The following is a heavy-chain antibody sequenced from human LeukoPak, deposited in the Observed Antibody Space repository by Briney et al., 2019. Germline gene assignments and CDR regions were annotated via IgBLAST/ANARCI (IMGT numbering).Heavy chain of an antibody. D-gene: IGHD2-21*01. Sequence: PSETLSLTCTVSGGSISGSYYYWVWIRQPPGKGLEWIGSIYYSVSTYYNPSLKRRVTISVDTSKNQFSLRLSSVTAADTAVYYCARPRIARGHDAFDIWGQGTMLTVSS. V-gene: IGHV4-39*01. J-gene: IGHJ3*02. CDR2: IYYSVST. CDR1: GGSISGSYYY. CDR3: ARPRIARGHDAFDI.